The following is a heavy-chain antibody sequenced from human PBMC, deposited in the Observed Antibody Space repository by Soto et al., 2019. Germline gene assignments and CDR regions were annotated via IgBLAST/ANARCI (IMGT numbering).Heavy chain of an antibody. CDR3: ARSITDYYDSSGYYADY. D-gene: IGHD3-22*01. V-gene: IGHV3-11*05. J-gene: IGHJ4*02. CDR1: GFTFSDYY. Sequence: QVQLVESGGGLVKPGGSLRLSCAASGFTFSDYYMSWIRQAPGKGLEWVSYISSSSSYTNYADSVKGRFTISRDNAKNSLYLQMNTLRAEDTAVYYCARSITDYYDSSGYYADYWGQGTLVTVSS. CDR2: ISSSSSYT.